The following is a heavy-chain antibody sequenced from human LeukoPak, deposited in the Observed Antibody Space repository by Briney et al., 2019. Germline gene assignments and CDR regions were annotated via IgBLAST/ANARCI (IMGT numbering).Heavy chain of an antibody. Sequence: GASVKVSCKASGYTFTSYGISWVRQAPGQGLEWMGRISAYNGNTNYAQKLQGRVTMTTDTSTSTAYMELRSLRSDDTAVYYCARASVYSSSSYYYYGMDVWGQGTTVTVSS. CDR2: ISAYNGNT. D-gene: IGHD6-6*01. V-gene: IGHV1-18*01. CDR3: ARASVYSSSSYYYYGMDV. CDR1: GYTFTSYG. J-gene: IGHJ6*02.